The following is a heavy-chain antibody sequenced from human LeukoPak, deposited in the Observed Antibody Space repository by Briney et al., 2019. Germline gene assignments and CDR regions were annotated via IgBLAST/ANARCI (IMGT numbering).Heavy chain of an antibody. CDR1: GYTFTGYY. CDR3: ARVTIFGVVTSYFDY. Sequence: GASVKVSCKASGYTFTGYYMHWVRQAPGQGLEWMGRINPDSGGTNYAQKLRGRVTMTTDTSTSTAYMELRSLRSDDTAVCYCARVTIFGVVTSYFDYWGQGTLVTVSS. D-gene: IGHD3-3*01. V-gene: IGHV1-2*06. CDR2: INPDSGGT. J-gene: IGHJ4*02.